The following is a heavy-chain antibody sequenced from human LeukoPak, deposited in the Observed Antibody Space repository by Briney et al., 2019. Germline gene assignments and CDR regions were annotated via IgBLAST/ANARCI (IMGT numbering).Heavy chain of an antibody. CDR1: GGSISSYY. CDR3: AREPPLLLGGAAAGLGLGFYMDV. J-gene: IGHJ6*03. Sequence: SETLSLTCTVSGGSISSYYWSWIRQPAGKGLEWIGRIYTSGSTNYNPSLKSRVTMSVDTSKNQFSLKLSSVIAADTAVYYCAREPPLLLGGAAAGLGLGFYMDVWGKGTTVTVSS. V-gene: IGHV4-4*07. D-gene: IGHD6-13*01. CDR2: IYTSGST.